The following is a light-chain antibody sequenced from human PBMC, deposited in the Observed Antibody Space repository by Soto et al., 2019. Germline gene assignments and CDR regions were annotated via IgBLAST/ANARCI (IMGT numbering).Light chain of an antibody. CDR3: QQYATSPLT. CDR2: GAS. J-gene: IGKJ4*01. Sequence: EVVLTQSPGTLSLSPGEGATLSCRASQSVTGHLAWYQQKPGQAPRLLIYGASSRATGIADRFSGSGSGTDFTFTISRLETEDSAVYYCQQYATSPLTFGGGTKVEMK. CDR1: QSVTGH. V-gene: IGKV3-20*01.